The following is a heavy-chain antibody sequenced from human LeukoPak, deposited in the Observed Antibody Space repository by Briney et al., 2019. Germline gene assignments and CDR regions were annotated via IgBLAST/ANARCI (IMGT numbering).Heavy chain of an antibody. CDR3: AGVMAYVYGDYWWFDP. D-gene: IGHD4-17*01. CDR2: LSSSGSTM. V-gene: IGHV3-11*01. J-gene: IGHJ5*02. CDR1: GFTFSDYY. Sequence: PGRSLRLSCEASGFTFSDYYMRWIRQAPGKGLEWGSYLSSSGSTMYYADSVKGRFTISRDNAKNSLYLQMNSLRAEDTAVYYCAGVMAYVYGDYWWFDPWGQGTLVTVSS.